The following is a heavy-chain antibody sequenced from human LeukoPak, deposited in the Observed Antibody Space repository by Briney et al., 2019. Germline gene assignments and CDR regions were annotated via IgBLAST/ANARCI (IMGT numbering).Heavy chain of an antibody. J-gene: IGHJ5*01. CDR3: GRNGSTTATSYFDP. V-gene: IGHV5-51*01. D-gene: IGHD1-1*01. CDR1: GYSFTNYW. CDR2: IYPSDSDT. Sequence: GESLKISCKGSGYSFTNYWIGWVRQMPEKGLEWVGVIYPSDSDTRYSPSFQGQVTISVDKSTNTAYLQWSSLKASDTAMYYCGRNGSTTATSYFDPWGQGTLVTVSS.